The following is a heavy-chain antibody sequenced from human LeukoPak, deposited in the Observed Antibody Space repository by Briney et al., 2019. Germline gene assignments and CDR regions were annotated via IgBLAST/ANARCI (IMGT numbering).Heavy chain of an antibody. J-gene: IGHJ4*02. V-gene: IGHV1-69*13. CDR1: GGTFSSYA. D-gene: IGHD6-13*01. Sequence: SVKVSCKASGGTFSSYAISWVRQAPGQGLEWMGGIIPIFGTANYAQKFQSRVTITADESTSTAYMELSSLRSEDTAVYYCARGYSSSWYVKNYFDYWGQGTLVTVSS. CDR3: ARGYSSSWYVKNYFDY. CDR2: IIPIFGTA.